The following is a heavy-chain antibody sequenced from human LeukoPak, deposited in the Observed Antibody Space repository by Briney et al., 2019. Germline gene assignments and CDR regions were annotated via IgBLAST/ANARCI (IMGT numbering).Heavy chain of an antibody. CDR3: ARDDFVDIAMVRLYH. Sequence: SETLSLTCTVSGGSISSSSYYWGWIRQPPGKGLEWIGNIYYSGSTYYNPSLKSRVSISIDKSKNQFSLKLSSVTAADTAIYYCARDDFVDIAMVRLYHWGQGTLVTVSS. CDR2: IYYSGST. V-gene: IGHV4-39*07. D-gene: IGHD5-18*01. J-gene: IGHJ5*02. CDR1: GGSISSSSYY.